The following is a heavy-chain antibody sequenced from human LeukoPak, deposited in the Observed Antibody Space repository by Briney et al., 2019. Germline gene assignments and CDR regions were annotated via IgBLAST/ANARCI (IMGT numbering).Heavy chain of an antibody. CDR1: GFTFSIYS. V-gene: IGHV3-21*01. CDR3: ARDRVSGSGSIDY. Sequence: GGSLRLSRAASGFTFSIYSINWVRQAPGKGLEWVSFITGNSNYIYYADSVKGRFTISRDNAKNSLYLQMNSLRVEDTAVYYCARDRVSGSGSIDYWGQGTLVTVSS. D-gene: IGHD3-10*01. CDR2: ITGNSNYI. J-gene: IGHJ4*02.